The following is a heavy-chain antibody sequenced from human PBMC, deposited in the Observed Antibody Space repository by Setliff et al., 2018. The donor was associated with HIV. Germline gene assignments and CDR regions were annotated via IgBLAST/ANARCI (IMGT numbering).Heavy chain of an antibody. CDR2: INNDGSSA. J-gene: IGHJ3*02. V-gene: IGHV3-74*01. CDR1: GFTLSNFW. Sequence: PGGSLRLSCAVSGFTLSNFWMHWVRQAPGKGLVWVSRINNDGSSATYADSVKGRFTISRDNSKNTLYLQMNSLRAEDTAVYYCAKANKIAVDAFDIWGQGTMVTVSS. D-gene: IGHD6-13*01. CDR3: AKANKIAVDAFDI.